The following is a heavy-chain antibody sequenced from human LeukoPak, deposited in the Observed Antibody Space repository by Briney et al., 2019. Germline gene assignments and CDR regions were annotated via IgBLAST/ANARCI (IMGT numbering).Heavy chain of an antibody. CDR3: ASLGYCSGGTCSATY. D-gene: IGHD2-15*01. Sequence: GGSLRLSCATSGFTFSSYGMHWVRQAPGKGLEWVAFIRYDGSNKYYSDSVKGRFTISRDNSKNTLNLQMNSLRAEDTAVYYCASLGYCSGGTCSATYWGQGTLVTVSS. CDR1: GFTFSSYG. V-gene: IGHV3-30*02. CDR2: IRYDGSNK. J-gene: IGHJ4*02.